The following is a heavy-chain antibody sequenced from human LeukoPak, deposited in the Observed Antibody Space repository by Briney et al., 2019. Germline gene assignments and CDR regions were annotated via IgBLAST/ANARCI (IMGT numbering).Heavy chain of an antibody. D-gene: IGHD3-10*01. Sequence: GGSLRLSCAASGFTFSSYEMNWVRQAPGKGLEWVSYISSSGSTIYYADSVKGRFTISRDNAKNSLYLQTNSLRAEDTAVYYCASKPHYYGSGSYYDWFDPWGQGTLVTVSS. CDR2: ISSSGSTI. CDR3: ASKPHYYGSGSYYDWFDP. J-gene: IGHJ5*02. CDR1: GFTFSSYE. V-gene: IGHV3-48*03.